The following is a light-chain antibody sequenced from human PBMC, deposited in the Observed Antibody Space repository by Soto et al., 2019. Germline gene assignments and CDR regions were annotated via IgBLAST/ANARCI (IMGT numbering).Light chain of an antibody. V-gene: IGKV2-24*01. CDR3: MQARLSPT. Sequence: DIVLTQTPLSLSVTLGQPASISCRSSQSLVHTNGKTYLSWLHQRPGQSPRLLIYEISNRFFGVPDRFSGSGAETDFTLKISRVEAEDAGIYYCMQARLSPTFGPGTRVDIK. J-gene: IGKJ3*01. CDR2: EIS. CDR1: QSLVHTNGKTY.